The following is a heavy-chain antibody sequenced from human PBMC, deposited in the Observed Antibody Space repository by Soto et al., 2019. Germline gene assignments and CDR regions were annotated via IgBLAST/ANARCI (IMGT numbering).Heavy chain of an antibody. CDR2: ISSSSSTI. CDR1: GFTFSSYS. V-gene: IGHV3-48*01. CDR3: ARDPPAALYYMDV. Sequence: GGSLRLSCAASGFTFSSYSMNWVRQAPGKGLEWVSYISSSSSTIYYADSVKGRFTISRDNAKNSLYLQMNSLRAEDTAVYYCARDPPAALYYMDVWGKGTTVTVSS. J-gene: IGHJ6*03. D-gene: IGHD2-2*01.